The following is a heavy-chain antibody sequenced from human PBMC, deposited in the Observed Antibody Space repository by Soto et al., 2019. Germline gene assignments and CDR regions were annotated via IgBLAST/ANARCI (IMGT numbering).Heavy chain of an antibody. Sequence: WGWIRQPPGKGLEWIGSIDDSGKVYYNPSLTGRATLFVDTSRNRFSLNLDSVTAADTAVYYCAIPPPIEVAGPDYWGQGTLVTVSS. CDR2: IDDSGKV. J-gene: IGHJ4*02. D-gene: IGHD6-19*01. V-gene: IGHV4-39*02. CDR3: AIPPPIEVAGPDY.